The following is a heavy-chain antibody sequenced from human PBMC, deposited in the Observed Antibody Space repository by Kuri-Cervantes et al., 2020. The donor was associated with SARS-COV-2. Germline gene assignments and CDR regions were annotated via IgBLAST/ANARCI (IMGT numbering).Heavy chain of an antibody. Sequence: SVKVSCKASGGTFSSYTISWVRQVPGQGLEWMGGLIPVLGTADYAKRFQGRVTITADEATTTAYMELSSLKSDDTAVYYCAGSGYNYGLPNAQWGQGTLVTVSS. V-gene: IGHV1-69*13. CDR2: LIPVLGTA. J-gene: IGHJ4*02. CDR1: GGTFSSYT. CDR3: AGSGYNYGLPNAQ. D-gene: IGHD3-22*01.